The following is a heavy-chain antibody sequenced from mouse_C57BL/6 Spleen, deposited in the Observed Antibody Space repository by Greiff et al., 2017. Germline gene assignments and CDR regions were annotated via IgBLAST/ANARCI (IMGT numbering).Heavy chain of an antibody. CDR3: ARDLLGRGFDY. Sequence: DVKLVESGGGLVQSGRSLRLSCATSGFTFSDFYMEWVRQAPGKGLEWIAASRNKANDYTTEYSASVKGRFIVSRDTSQSILYLQMNALRAEDTAIYYCARDLLGRGFDYWCQGTTLTVSS. CDR2: SRNKANDYTT. D-gene: IGHD4-1*01. J-gene: IGHJ2*01. CDR1: GFTFSDFY. V-gene: IGHV7-1*01.